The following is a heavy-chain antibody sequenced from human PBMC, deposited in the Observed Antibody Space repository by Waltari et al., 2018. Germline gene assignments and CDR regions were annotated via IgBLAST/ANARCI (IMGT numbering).Heavy chain of an antibody. V-gene: IGHV3-7*03. CDR1: GFTFSSYW. Sequence: EVQLVESGGGLVQPGGSLRLSCAASGFTFSSYWMSWVRQAPGKGLEWVANIKQDGSEKYYVDSVKGRFTISRDNSKNTLYLQMNSLRAEDTAVYYCAKDREQQTTHWGQGTLVTVSS. CDR3: AKDREQQTTH. CDR2: IKQDGSEK. D-gene: IGHD6-13*01. J-gene: IGHJ4*02.